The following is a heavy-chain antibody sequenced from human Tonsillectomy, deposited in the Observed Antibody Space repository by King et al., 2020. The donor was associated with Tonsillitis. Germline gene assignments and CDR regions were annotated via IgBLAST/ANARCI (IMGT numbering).Heavy chain of an antibody. Sequence: VQLVESGGGLVQPGRSLRLSCAVSGFIFGDYAMHWVRHVPGKGLEWVSSISWNSGNIGYADSVKGRFTISRDHANNSLYLQMNSLRAEDTALYYCAKDALYDILTGYDDCWGQGTLVTVSS. CDR2: ISWNSGNI. CDR3: AKDALYDILTGYDDC. D-gene: IGHD3-9*01. J-gene: IGHJ4*02. CDR1: GFIFGDYA. V-gene: IGHV3-9*01.